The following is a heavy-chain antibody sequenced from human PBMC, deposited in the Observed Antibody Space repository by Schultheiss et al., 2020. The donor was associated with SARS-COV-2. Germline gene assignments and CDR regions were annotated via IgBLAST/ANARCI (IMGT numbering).Heavy chain of an antibody. CDR3: ASDIVEVPAAIY. Sequence: SETLSLTCAVYGGSFSGYYWSWIRQPPGKGLEWIGEINHSGSTNYNPSLKSRVTISVDTSKNQFSLKLSSVTAADTAVYYCASDIVEVPAAIYWGQGTLVTVSS. J-gene: IGHJ4*02. CDR1: GGSFSGYY. V-gene: IGHV4-34*01. D-gene: IGHD2-2*01. CDR2: INHSGST.